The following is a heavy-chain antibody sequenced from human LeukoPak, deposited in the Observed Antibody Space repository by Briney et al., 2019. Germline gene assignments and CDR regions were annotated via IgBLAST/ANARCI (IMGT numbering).Heavy chain of an antibody. CDR2: TSSSDPGT. J-gene: IGHJ4*02. V-gene: IGHV3-23*01. D-gene: IGHD2-15*01. Sequence: PGGSLRLSCAASGFTFDDYGMSWVRQGPGKGLEWVAATSSSDPGTYHADSVRGRFTISRDNSKNTLYLQMNRLRVEDAAVYYCARAPVTSCRGAFCYPFDYWGQGTLVTVSS. CDR3: ARAPVTSCRGAFCYPFDY. CDR1: GFTFDDYG.